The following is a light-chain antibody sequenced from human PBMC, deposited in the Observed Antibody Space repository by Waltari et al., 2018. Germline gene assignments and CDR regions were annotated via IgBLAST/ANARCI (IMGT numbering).Light chain of an antibody. CDR3: QKFDSVPWT. J-gene: IGKJ1*01. V-gene: IGKV1-27*01. CDR2: YAS. CDR1: QGIANF. Sequence: DIQVTQSPSFLSASVGDRVTITCRASQGIANFLAWFQQRPGKVPQLLIHYASTLQSGVPSRFSGSGSGTDFTLTISNLQPEDVATYYCQKFDSVPWTFGQGTKVEIK.